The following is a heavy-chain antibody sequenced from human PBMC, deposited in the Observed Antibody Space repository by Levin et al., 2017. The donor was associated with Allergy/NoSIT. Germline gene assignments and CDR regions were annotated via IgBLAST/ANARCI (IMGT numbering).Heavy chain of an antibody. CDR1: GFSLSTSGVG. CDR3: AHSGSAPAVLNFDY. Sequence: SGPTLVKPTQTLTLTCTFSGFSLSTSGVGVGWIRQPPGKALEWLALIYWNDDKRYSPSLKSRLTITKDTSKNQVVLTMTNMDPVDTATYYCAHSGSAPAVLNFDYWGQGTLVTVSS. V-gene: IGHV2-5*01. J-gene: IGHJ4*02. D-gene: IGHD3-10*01. CDR2: IYWNDDK.